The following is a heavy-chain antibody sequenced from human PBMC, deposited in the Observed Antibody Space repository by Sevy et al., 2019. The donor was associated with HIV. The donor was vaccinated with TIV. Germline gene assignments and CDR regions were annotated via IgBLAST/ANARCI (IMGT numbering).Heavy chain of an antibody. CDR3: ARDDSSGYYYFDY. V-gene: IGHV3-33*01. J-gene: IGHJ4*02. CDR2: IWYDGSNK. D-gene: IGHD3-22*01. Sequence: GGSLRLSCAASGFTFSSYGMHWVRQAPGKGLEWVAVIWYDGSNKYYADSVKGRFTISRDNSKNTLYLQMNSLRAEDTAVYYWARDDSSGYYYFDYWGQGTLVTVSS. CDR1: GFTFSSYG.